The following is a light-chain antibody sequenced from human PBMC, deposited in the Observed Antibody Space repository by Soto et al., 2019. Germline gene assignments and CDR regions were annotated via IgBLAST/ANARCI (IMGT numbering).Light chain of an antibody. CDR1: QSVSSSQ. V-gene: IGKV3-20*01. CDR3: QQFGSSPEYT. J-gene: IGKJ2*01. CDR2: GAS. Sequence: EIVLTQSPGTLSLSPGERATLSCRASQSVSSSQLAWYQQKPGQAPRLLIYGASTTATGIPDRFSGGGSETDFTLTISRLEPEDFAVYYCQQFGSSPEYTFGQGTKLEVK.